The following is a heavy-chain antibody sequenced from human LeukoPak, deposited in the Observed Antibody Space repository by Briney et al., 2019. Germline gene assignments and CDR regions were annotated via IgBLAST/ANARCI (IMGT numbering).Heavy chain of an antibody. D-gene: IGHD3-9*01. CDR2: IYTSGST. Sequence: PSETLSLTCTVSGGSISSGSYYWSWIRQPAGKGLEWIGRIYTSGSTNYNPSLKSRVTISVDTSKNQFSLKLSSVTAADTAVYYCARSGPYYDILTGYRYYYYYMDVRGKGTTVTISS. CDR1: GGSISSGSYY. J-gene: IGHJ6*03. CDR3: ARSGPYYDILTGYRYYYYYMDV. V-gene: IGHV4-61*02.